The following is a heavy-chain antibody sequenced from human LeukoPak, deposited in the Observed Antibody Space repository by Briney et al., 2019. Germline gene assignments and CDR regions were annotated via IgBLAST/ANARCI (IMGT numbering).Heavy chain of an antibody. D-gene: IGHD3-10*01. CDR2: IYYSGST. CDR3: AREESMVRGTSWFDP. J-gene: IGHJ5*02. Sequence: SETLSLTCTVSGGSISNHYWSWIRQPPGKGLEWIGYIYYSGSTNYNPSLKSRITISLDTSKNQFSLKPSSVTAADTAVYYCAREESMVRGTSWFDPWGQGTLVTVSS. V-gene: IGHV4-59*11. CDR1: GGSISNHY.